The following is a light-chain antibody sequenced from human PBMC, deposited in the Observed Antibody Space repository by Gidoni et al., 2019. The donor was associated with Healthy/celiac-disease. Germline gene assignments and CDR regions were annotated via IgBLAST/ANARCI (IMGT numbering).Light chain of an antibody. V-gene: IGLV2-14*01. CDR1: SSDVGGYNY. Sequence: SALTQPASVSGSPGQSITISCTGTSSDVGGYNYVSWYQQHPGKAPKLMIYEVSKRPSGVSNRFSGSKSGNTASLTISGLQAEDEADYYCSSYTSSSTRVVFGGGTKLTVL. CDR3: SSYTSSSTRVV. J-gene: IGLJ2*01. CDR2: EVS.